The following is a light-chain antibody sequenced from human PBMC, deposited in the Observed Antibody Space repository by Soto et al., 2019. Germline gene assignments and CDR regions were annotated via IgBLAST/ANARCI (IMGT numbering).Light chain of an antibody. V-gene: IGKV1-5*01. J-gene: IGKJ1*01. CDR3: QQYNSYSSWT. CDR2: DAS. Sequence: DIQMTQSPSTLSASVGDRVTITCRASQSLNSLLAWYQQNPGRAPKLLIYDASTLESGVPSRFSGSGSGTEFTLTISSLQTDDFATYYCQQYNSYSSWTFGQGTKVEIK. CDR1: QSLNSL.